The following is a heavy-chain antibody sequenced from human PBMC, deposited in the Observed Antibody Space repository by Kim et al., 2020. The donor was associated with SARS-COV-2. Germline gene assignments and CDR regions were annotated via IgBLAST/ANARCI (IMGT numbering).Heavy chain of an antibody. V-gene: IGHV3-23*01. D-gene: IGHD3-10*01. CDR2: RGGST. J-gene: IGHJ4*02. Sequence: RGGSTDSANAGKGRFTISRDNAKNTLYLQMNSLRAEDTAVYYCAKVGEDYWGQGTLVTVSS. CDR3: AKVGEDY.